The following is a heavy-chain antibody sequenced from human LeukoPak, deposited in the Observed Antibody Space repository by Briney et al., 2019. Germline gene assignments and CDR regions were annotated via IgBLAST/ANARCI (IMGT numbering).Heavy chain of an antibody. J-gene: IGHJ5*01. CDR3: ARGAHGYVGWFDS. CDR1: GGSIRSDY. D-gene: IGHD3-16*01. Sequence: SETLSLTCNVSGGSIRSDYWSWIRQSPGKGLEWIGYIYYSATTHYTPSLQSRVTISVDTSKNQLSLQMASVTAADTAVYYCARGAHGYVGWFDSWGQGTLVTVSS. V-gene: IGHV4-59*01. CDR2: IYYSATT.